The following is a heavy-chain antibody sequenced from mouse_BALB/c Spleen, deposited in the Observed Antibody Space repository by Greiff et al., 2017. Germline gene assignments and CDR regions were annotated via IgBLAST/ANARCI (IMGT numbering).Heavy chain of an antibody. CDR2: ISSGGSYT. V-gene: IGHV5-6-4*01. CDR1: GFTFSSYT. CDR3: TRDTTVVDAMDY. J-gene: IGHJ4*01. Sequence: EVMLVESGGGLVKPGGSLKLSCAASGFTFSSYTMSWVRQTPEKRLEWVATISSGGSYTYYPDSVKGRFTISRDNAKNTLYLQMSSLKSEDTAMYYCTRDTTVVDAMDYWGQGTSVTVSS. D-gene: IGHD1-1*01.